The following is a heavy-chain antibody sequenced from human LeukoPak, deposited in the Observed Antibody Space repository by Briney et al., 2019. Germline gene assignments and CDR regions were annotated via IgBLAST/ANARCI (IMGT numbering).Heavy chain of an antibody. CDR2: IYDSGST. Sequence: SETLSLTCTVSGASISSYYWNWIRQPPGKGLEWIGYIYDSGSTKYNPSLKSRVTISVDTSKNQFSLKLSSVTAADTAVYYCARDNGRDNFWSGYYGYWGQGTLVTVSS. J-gene: IGHJ4*02. CDR3: ARDNGRDNFWSGYYGY. CDR1: GASISSYY. D-gene: IGHD3-3*01. V-gene: IGHV4-59*01.